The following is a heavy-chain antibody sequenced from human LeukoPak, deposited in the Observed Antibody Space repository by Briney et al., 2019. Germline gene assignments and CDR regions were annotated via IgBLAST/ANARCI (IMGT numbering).Heavy chain of an antibody. CDR3: ARAATVTAESAFGY. J-gene: IGHJ4*02. CDR2: ISSTSSYI. CDR1: GFTVSSYS. D-gene: IGHD4-17*01. Sequence: GGSLRLSCAASGFTVSSYSMNWVRQAPGKGLEWVSSISSTSSYIYYADSVKGRFTISRDNAKNSLYLQMNSLRAEDTAVYYCARAATVTAESAFGYWGQGTLVTVSS. V-gene: IGHV3-21*03.